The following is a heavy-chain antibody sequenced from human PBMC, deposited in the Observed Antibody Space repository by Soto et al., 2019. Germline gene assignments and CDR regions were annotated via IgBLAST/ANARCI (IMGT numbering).Heavy chain of an antibody. CDR2: IGYDGSNI. Sequence: QVQLVESGGGVVQPGRSLRLSCAASGFTFSTYGIHWVRQAPGKGLEWLAVIGYDGSNIYYADSVQGRFTISRDNSKNTLYLQMNSLRAEDTAVYYCVKDHCGGDCYSNPYFDYWGQGTLVTVSS. CDR1: GFTFSTYG. J-gene: IGHJ4*02. D-gene: IGHD2-21*02. CDR3: VKDHCGGDCYSNPYFDY. V-gene: IGHV3-33*06.